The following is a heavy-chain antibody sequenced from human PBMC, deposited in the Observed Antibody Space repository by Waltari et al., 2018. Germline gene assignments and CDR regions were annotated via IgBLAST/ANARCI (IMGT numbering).Heavy chain of an antibody. CDR3: ARRAQVYFASGTFYYFDY. CDR1: GGSTSGYY. D-gene: IGHD3-10*01. CDR2: IYYSGNT. Sequence: QVQLQESAPGLVKPSETLSLTCTVSGGSTSGYYWSWIRQPPGTGLEWIGYIYYSGNTNYNPSLKSRVTRSLDASKNQFSLKLSSVTAADTAVYYCARRAQVYFASGTFYYFDYWGQGALVSVSS. J-gene: IGHJ4*02. V-gene: IGHV4-59*08.